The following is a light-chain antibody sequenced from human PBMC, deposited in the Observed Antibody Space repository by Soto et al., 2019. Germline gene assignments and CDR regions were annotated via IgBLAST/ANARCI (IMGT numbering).Light chain of an antibody. V-gene: IGKV3-15*01. CDR1: QNIRSN. CDR2: ETS. Sequence: EIVMTQSPCTLSVSPGERATLSCRASQNIRSNLAWYQQKPGQAPRLLIYETSIRAPGIPARFSGSGSGTEFTLTISSLQPEDFATYYCLQHNSYPWTFGQGTKVDIK. CDR3: LQHNSYPWT. J-gene: IGKJ1*01.